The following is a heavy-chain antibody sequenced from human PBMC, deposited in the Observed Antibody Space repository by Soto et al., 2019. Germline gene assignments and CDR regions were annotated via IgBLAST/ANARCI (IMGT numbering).Heavy chain of an antibody. Sequence: XSVKVSCKASGYTFTCYYMHWVRQAPGQGLEWMGWINPNSGGTNYAQKFQGWVTMTRDTSISTAYMELSRLRSDDTAVYYCARDLRSDGMDIWGQGTTVTVSS. D-gene: IGHD1-26*01. CDR3: ARDLRSDGMDI. V-gene: IGHV1-2*04. CDR2: INPNSGGT. J-gene: IGHJ6*02. CDR1: GYTFTCYY.